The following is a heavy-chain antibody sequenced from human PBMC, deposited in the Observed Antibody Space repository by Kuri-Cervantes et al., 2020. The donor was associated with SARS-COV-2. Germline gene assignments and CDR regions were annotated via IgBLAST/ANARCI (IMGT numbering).Heavy chain of an antibody. V-gene: IGHV4-38-2*02. Sequence: GSLRLSCAVSGYSISSGYYWGWIRQPPGKGLEWIGSIYHSGSTYYNPSLKSRVTISVDTSKNQFSLKLSSVTAADTAVYYCARDLDSSGSPTDYGMDVWGQGTTVTASS. J-gene: IGHJ6*02. CDR3: ARDLDSSGSPTDYGMDV. D-gene: IGHD3-22*01. CDR1: GYSISSGYY. CDR2: IYHSGST.